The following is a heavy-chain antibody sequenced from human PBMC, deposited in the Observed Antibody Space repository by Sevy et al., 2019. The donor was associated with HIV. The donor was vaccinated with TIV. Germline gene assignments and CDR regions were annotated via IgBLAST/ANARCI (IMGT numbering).Heavy chain of an antibody. CDR2: IKRNSYEPYGGAT. D-gene: IGHD5-12*01. V-gene: IGHV3-49*03. Sequence: GGSLRLSCTSSGFTFGDYAMSWFRQAPGKGLEWVAFIKRNSYEPYGGATEYAASVKGRFTISRDDSKSIAYLQMNSLKTGDNAGYYFSRGLATGGSSGYYLCYWGQGNLVTVSS. J-gene: IGHJ4*02. CDR1: GFTFGDYA. CDR3: SRGLATGGSSGYYLCY.